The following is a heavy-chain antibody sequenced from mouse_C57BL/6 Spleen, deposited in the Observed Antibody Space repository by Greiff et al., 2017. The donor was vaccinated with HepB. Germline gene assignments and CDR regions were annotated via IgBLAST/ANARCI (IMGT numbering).Heavy chain of an antibody. V-gene: IGHV1-39*01. CDR3: ARDGYYGSNYFDV. CDR2: INPNYGTT. D-gene: IGHD1-1*01. CDR1: GYSFTDYN. Sequence: EVKLVESGPELVKPGASVKISCKASGYSFTDYNMNWVKQSNGKSLEWIGVINPNYGTTSYNQKFKGKATLTVDQSSSTAYMQLNSLTSEDSAVYYCARDGYYGSNYFDVWGTGTTVTVSS. J-gene: IGHJ1*03.